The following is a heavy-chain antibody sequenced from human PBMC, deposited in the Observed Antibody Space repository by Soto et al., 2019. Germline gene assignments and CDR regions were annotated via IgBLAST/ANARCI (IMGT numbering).Heavy chain of an antibody. CDR2: IYYSGNT. CDR3: ARVDSSAWNWVLDY. V-gene: IGHV4-30-4*01. J-gene: IGHJ4*02. D-gene: IGHD6-6*01. CDR1: GGSVSSGDYY. Sequence: QVQLQESGPGLVNPSETLSLTCTVSGGSVSSGDYYWSWIRQPPGKGLEWIGNIYYSGNTYYNPSLKSRVTISVDTSKNQFSLKLTSVTAADTAVYYCARVDSSAWNWVLDYWGRGTLVTVSS.